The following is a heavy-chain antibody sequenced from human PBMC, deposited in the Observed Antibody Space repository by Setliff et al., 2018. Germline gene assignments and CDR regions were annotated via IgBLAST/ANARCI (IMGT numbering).Heavy chain of an antibody. CDR3: ARMSGFQYIDV. J-gene: IGHJ6*03. D-gene: IGHD3-3*01. V-gene: IGHV4-38-2*01. CDR1: GYSISTSYY. Sequence: SETLSLTCGVSGYSISTSYYWGWIRQTPGKGLEWIGSIFHSGRTYYNPSLKSRVTMSLDTSKNQFSLSLTSVTAADTAVYYCARMSGFQYIDVWGKGTTVTVSS. CDR2: IFHSGRT.